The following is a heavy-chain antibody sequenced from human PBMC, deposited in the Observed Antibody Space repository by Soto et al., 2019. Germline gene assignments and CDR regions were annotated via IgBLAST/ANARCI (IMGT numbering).Heavy chain of an antibody. V-gene: IGHV1-18*01. CDR3: ARPMGIVVITPGDDAFDI. D-gene: IGHD1-26*01. Sequence: ASVKVSCKASGYTFTSYGISWVRQAPGQGLEWMGWISAYNGNTNYAQKLQGRVTMTTDTSTSTAYMELRSLRSDDTAVYYCARPMGIVVITPGDDAFDIWGQGTTVTVSS. CDR2: ISAYNGNT. J-gene: IGHJ3*02. CDR1: GYTFTSYG.